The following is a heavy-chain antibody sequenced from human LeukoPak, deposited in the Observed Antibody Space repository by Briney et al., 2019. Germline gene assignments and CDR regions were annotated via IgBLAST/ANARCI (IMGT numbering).Heavy chain of an antibody. CDR1: GFAFNKYA. Sequence: GGSLRLSCVASGFAFNKYAMHWVRQAPGKGLEWLTFIRHDGSFKEYADSVKGRFIISRDNSKNTLYLQMNSLRAEDTAVYYCATQGGWLQSVYWGQGTLVTVSS. D-gene: IGHD5-24*01. CDR2: IRHDGSFK. V-gene: IGHV3-30*02. J-gene: IGHJ4*02. CDR3: ATQGGWLQSVY.